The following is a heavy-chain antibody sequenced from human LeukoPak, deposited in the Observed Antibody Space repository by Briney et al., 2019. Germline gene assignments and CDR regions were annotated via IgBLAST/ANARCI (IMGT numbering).Heavy chain of an antibody. Sequence: ASVKVSCKASGYTSSSYDISWVRQATGQGLEWMGWMNPDSGKTGQAPKFQDRFTMTWNTSLSTVYMELSSLRSEDTAVYYCAKDLRSSADSKMGAADYWGQGTLVTVSS. CDR3: AKDLRSSADSKMGAADY. V-gene: IGHV1-8*01. CDR1: GYTSSSYD. CDR2: MNPDSGKT. J-gene: IGHJ4*02. D-gene: IGHD1-26*01.